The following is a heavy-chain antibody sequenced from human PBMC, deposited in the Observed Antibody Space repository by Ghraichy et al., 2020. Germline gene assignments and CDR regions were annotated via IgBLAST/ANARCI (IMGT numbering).Heavy chain of an antibody. J-gene: IGHJ4*02. Sequence: GESLNISCAVSGFTFSSYALSWVRQAPGKGLEWVSGINDSGDSTFYADSVKGRITISRDNSENTLYLQMNSLRVEDTAVYYCAKDGDGYIDYWGQGTLVTVSS. CDR1: GFTFSSYA. CDR3: AKDGDGYIDY. CDR2: INDSGDST. V-gene: IGHV3-23*01. D-gene: IGHD5-24*01.